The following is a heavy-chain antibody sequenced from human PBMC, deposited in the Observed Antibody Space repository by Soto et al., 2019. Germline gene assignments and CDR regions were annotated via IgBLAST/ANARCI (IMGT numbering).Heavy chain of an antibody. D-gene: IGHD3-10*01. CDR2: IYYSGST. Sequence: QVQLQESGPGLVKPSETLSLTCTVSGGSISSYYWSWIRQPPGKGLEWIGYIYYSGSTNYNPSLTSRVTISVDTSKNQFPLKLRSVTAADTAVYYCAREGVSSRCYNYYGMDVWGQGTTVTVSS. CDR1: GGSISSYY. CDR3: AREGVSSRCYNYYGMDV. V-gene: IGHV4-59*01. J-gene: IGHJ6*02.